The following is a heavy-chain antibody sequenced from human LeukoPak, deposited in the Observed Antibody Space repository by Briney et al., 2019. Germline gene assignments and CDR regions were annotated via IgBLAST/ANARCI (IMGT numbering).Heavy chain of an antibody. CDR2: IYHSGST. V-gene: IGHV4-38-2*01. CDR1: GYSISSGYY. Sequence: SETLSLTCAVSGYSISSGYYWGWIRQPPGKGLEWIGSIYHSGSTNYNPSLKSRVTISVDTSKNQFSLKLSSVTAADTAVYYCARGIPRYYVYATLDYFDYWGQGTLVTVSS. J-gene: IGHJ4*02. D-gene: IGHD2-8*01. CDR3: ARGIPRYYVYATLDYFDY.